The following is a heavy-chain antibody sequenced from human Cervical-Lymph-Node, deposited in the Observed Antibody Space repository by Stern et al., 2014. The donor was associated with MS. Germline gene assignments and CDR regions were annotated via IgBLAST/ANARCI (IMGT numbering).Heavy chain of an antibody. CDR1: GGSISSYY. D-gene: IGHD6-13*01. CDR2: IYYSGST. CDR3: AGKGPSSSWLDY. J-gene: IGHJ4*02. V-gene: IGHV4-59*01. Sequence: QVQLQESGPGLVKPSETLSLTCTVSGGSISSYYWSWIRQPPGKGLEWIGYIYYSGSTNYNPSLKSRVTISVDTSKNQFSLKLSSVTAADTAVYYCAGKGPSSSWLDYWGQGTLVTVSS.